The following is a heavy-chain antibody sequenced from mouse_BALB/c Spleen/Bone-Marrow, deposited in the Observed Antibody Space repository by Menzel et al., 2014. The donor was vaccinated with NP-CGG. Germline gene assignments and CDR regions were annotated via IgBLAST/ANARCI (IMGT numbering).Heavy chain of an antibody. Sequence: VQLKESGAELVKPGASVKLSCTASGFNIKDTYMHWAKQRPEQGLEWIGRIDPANGNTKYDPKFQGKATITADTSSNTAYLQLSSLTSEDTAVYYCTRWEYYAMDHWGQGTSVTVSS. CDR2: IDPANGNT. CDR3: TRWEYYAMDH. V-gene: IGHV14-3*02. CDR1: GFNIKDTY. J-gene: IGHJ4*01. D-gene: IGHD4-1*01.